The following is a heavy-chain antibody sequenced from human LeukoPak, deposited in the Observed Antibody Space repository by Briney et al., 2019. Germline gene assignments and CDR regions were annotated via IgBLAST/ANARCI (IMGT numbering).Heavy chain of an antibody. V-gene: IGHV4-61*01. CDR2: IYYSGST. J-gene: IGHJ5*02. CDR3: ARGPIVVVTDNWFDP. CDR1: GGSVSSGSYY. Sequence: SETLSLTCTVSGGSVSSGSYYWSWIRQPPGKGLEWIGYIYYSGSTNYNPCLKSRVTISVDTSKNQFPLKLSSVTAADTAVYYCARGPIVVVTDNWFDPWGQGTLVTVSS. D-gene: IGHD2-21*02.